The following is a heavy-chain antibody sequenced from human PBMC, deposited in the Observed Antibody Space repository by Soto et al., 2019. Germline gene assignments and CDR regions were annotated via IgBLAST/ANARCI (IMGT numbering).Heavy chain of an antibody. CDR1: GCSISSYY. D-gene: IGHD3-16*01. CDR2: IYYSGST. J-gene: IGHJ4*02. Sequence: SETLSLTCTFSGCSISSYYWSWIRQPPGKGLEWIGYIYYSGSTNYNPSLKSRVTISVDTSKNQFSLKLSSVTAADTAVYYCARPSSVYDWGIFDYWGQGTLVTVSS. V-gene: IGHV4-59*08. CDR3: ARPSSVYDWGIFDY.